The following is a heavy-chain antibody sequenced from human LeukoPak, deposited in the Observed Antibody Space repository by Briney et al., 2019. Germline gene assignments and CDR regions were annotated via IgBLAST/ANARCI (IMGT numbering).Heavy chain of an antibody. CDR2: ISAYNGNT. CDR3: ARDQPYYYGSGSYYWFDP. V-gene: IGHV1-18*01. CDR1: GYTFTRYG. J-gene: IGHJ5*02. Sequence: ASVKVSCKASGYTFTRYGISWVRQSPGQGLEWMGWISAYNGNTNYAQKLQGRVTMTTDTSTSTAYMELRSLRSDDTAVYYCARDQPYYYGSGSYYWFDPWGQGTLVTVSS. D-gene: IGHD3-10*01.